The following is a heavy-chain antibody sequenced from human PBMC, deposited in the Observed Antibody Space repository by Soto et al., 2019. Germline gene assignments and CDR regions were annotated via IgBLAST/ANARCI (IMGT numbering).Heavy chain of an antibody. CDR2: ISDTGGGT. Sequence: IYVMTGFRQNTGKGLEWVSTISDTGGGTFYAGSVKGRFTISRDNSKNTLYLQMHRLRADDSAIYFCAVGRHKTSGSNTWFDPLVRGT. D-gene: IGHD3-22*01. J-gene: IGHJ5*02. V-gene: IGHV3-23*01. CDR3: AVGRHKTSGSNTWFDP. CDR1: IYV.